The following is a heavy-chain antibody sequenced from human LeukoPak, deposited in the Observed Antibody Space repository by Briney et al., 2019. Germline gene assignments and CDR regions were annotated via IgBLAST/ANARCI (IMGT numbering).Heavy chain of an antibody. CDR3: AAGYCSGGSCYGFVDY. Sequence: GSLRLSCAASGFTFSSYAMSWVRQAPGKGLEWVSAICGSGGSTYYADSVKGRFTISRDNSKNTLYLQMHSLRAEDTAVYYCAAGYCSGGSCYGFVDYWGQGTLVTVSS. CDR1: GFTFSSYA. D-gene: IGHD2-15*01. J-gene: IGHJ4*02. V-gene: IGHV3-23*01. CDR2: ICGSGGST.